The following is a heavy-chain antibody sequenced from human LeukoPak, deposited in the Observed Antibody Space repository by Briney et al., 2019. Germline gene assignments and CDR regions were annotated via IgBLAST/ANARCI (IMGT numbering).Heavy chain of an antibody. CDR1: GGTFSSYA. CDR2: IIPIFGTA. V-gene: IGHV1-69*13. Sequence: SVTVSCTASGGTFSSYAISWVRQAPGQGLEWMGGIIPIFGTANYAQKFQGRVTITADESTSTACMELSSLRSEDTAVYYCARDPGSAGTDYYYGMDVWGQGTTVTVSS. D-gene: IGHD6-13*01. J-gene: IGHJ6*02. CDR3: ARDPGSAGTDYYYGMDV.